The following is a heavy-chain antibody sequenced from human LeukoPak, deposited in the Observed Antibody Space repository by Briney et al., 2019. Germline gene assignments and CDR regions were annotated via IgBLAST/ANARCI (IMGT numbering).Heavy chain of an antibody. Sequence: SETLSPTCAVYGGSFSGYYWSWIRQPPGKGLEWIGEINHSGSTNYNPSLKSRVTMSVDTSKNQFSLKLSSVTAADTAVYYCARKGSGLRPWGQGTLVTVTS. D-gene: IGHD6-19*01. J-gene: IGHJ4*02. CDR1: GGSFSGYY. CDR3: ARKGSGLRP. CDR2: INHSGST. V-gene: IGHV4-34*01.